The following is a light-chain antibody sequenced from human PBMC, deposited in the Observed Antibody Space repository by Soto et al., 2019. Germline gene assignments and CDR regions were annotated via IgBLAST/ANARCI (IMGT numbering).Light chain of an antibody. CDR1: SGHSNYA. J-gene: IGLJ2*01. CDR2: LNSDGSH. V-gene: IGLV4-69*01. Sequence: QHVLTQSPSASASLGASVKLTCTLSSGHSNYAIAWHQQQSEKGPRYLMKLNSDGSHSKGDGIPDRFSGSSSGAERYLTISSLQSEDEADYYCQTWGSGIVVFDGGTKLTVL. CDR3: QTWGSGIVV.